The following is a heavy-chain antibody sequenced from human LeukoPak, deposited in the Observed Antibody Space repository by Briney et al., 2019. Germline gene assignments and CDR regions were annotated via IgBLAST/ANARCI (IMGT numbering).Heavy chain of an antibody. CDR3: AREQWLNSFDY. CDR1: GYTFTSYG. J-gene: IGHJ4*02. D-gene: IGHD6-19*01. CDR2: ISAYNANT. V-gene: IGHV1-18*01. Sequence: ASVKVSCKASGYTFTSYGITWVRQAPGQGLEWMGWISAYNANTNYAQKLQGRVTMTTDTSTSTAYMELRSLRSDDTAVYYCAREQWLNSFDYWCQGALVTVAP.